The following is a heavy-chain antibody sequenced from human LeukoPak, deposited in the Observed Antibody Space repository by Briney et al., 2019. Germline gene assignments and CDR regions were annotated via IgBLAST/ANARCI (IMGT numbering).Heavy chain of an antibody. Sequence: GGSLRLSCAASGFTFSNSAMSWVRQAPGKGLEWVSTLSGSGITTYYADTVKGRFTISRDNSKNTLYLQMNSLRAEDTAVYYCAKGIYSSGWSYFDYWGHGTLVTVSS. J-gene: IGHJ4*01. CDR2: LSGSGITT. CDR1: GFTFSNSA. CDR3: AKGIYSSGWSYFDY. D-gene: IGHD6-19*01. V-gene: IGHV3-23*01.